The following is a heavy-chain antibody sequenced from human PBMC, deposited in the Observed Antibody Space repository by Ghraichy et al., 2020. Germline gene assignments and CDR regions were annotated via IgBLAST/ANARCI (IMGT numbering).Heavy chain of an antibody. CDR1: GYTFTNYW. CDR3: ARQGDWDFDL. CDR2: IYPGDSDT. J-gene: IGHJ2*01. Sequence: ESLNISCKASGYTFTNYWIGWVRQTPGKGLEWMGSIYPGDSDTRYSPSFQGQVTISADKSISSAYLQWSSLKASDTAMYFCARQGDWDFDLWGRGTLVTVSS. D-gene: IGHD1-26*01. V-gene: IGHV5-51*01.